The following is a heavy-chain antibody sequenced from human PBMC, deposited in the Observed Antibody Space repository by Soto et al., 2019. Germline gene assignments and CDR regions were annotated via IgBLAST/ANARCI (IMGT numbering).Heavy chain of an antibody. Sequence: LSLTCTVSGGSISSGDYYWGWIRQSPGQGLEWIGSLDYSGSTYYNPSLKSRVTVSVDTSKNQFSLKLRSVTAEDTAVYFCARHPMVRDFDWLLYYDSWGQGALVTVSS. CDR1: GGSISSGDYY. V-gene: IGHV4-39*01. CDR3: ARHPMVRDFDWLLYYDS. D-gene: IGHD3-9*01. CDR2: LDYSGST. J-gene: IGHJ4*02.